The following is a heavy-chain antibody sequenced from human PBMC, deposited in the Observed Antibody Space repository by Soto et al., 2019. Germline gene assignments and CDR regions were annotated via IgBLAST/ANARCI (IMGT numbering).Heavy chain of an antibody. CDR1: GFSLSTNGVG. CDR3: AHRRVGYGDPAYYFEY. V-gene: IGHV2-5*02. Sequence: QITLKESGPTLVKPTQTLTLSCTVSGFSLSTNGVGVGWIRQSPRKALAWLALIYWDNAESYSPSLKCRLTITKDTTNNQVVLTVTDMDPVDTATYYCAHRRVGYGDPAYYFEYWGQGILVTASS. D-gene: IGHD4-17*01. CDR2: IYWDNAE. J-gene: IGHJ4*02.